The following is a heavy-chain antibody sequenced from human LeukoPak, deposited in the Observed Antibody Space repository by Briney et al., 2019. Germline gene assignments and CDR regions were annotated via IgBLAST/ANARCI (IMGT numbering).Heavy chain of an antibody. V-gene: IGHV6-1*01. Sequence: PSQTLSLTCALSGDSLSSNRAAWTGVRQSPARGLEWLGSTYYRSKWYNDYAVSVKSQIIIDPDTSKNHFSLQLNSVTAEDTALYYCTRDKPKAGIDYWGQGTLVTVSS. D-gene: IGHD6-13*01. CDR2: TYYRSKWYN. CDR1: GDSLSSNRAA. CDR3: TRDKPKAGIDY. J-gene: IGHJ4*02.